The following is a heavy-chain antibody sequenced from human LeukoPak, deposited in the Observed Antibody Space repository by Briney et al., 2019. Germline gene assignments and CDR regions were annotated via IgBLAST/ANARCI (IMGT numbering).Heavy chain of an antibody. D-gene: IGHD6-19*01. Sequence: KPAGTLSLTCTGSGGSISGYYWSWIRQPPGKGLEWIGYIYYNGSTNYTSSLRSRVTKSVDTSKNQFSLKLSSVTAADTAVYYCTRGCSAGTPHNWFDPWGQGTLVTVSS. CDR3: TRGCSAGTPHNWFDP. CDR2: IYYNGST. J-gene: IGHJ5*02. CDR1: GGSISGYY. V-gene: IGHV4-59*01.